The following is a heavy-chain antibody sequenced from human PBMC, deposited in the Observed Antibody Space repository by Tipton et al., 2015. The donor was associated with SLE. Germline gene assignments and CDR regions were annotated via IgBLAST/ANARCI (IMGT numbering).Heavy chain of an antibody. V-gene: IGHV3-53*01. CDR2: IYSGGST. Sequence: SLRLSCAASGFTVSSNYMSWVRQAPGKGLEWVSVIYSGGSTYYADSVKGRFTISRDNAKNSLYLQMNSLRAEDTAVYYCARDGTRVGAFDIWGQGTMVTVSS. J-gene: IGHJ3*02. CDR3: ARDGTRVGAFDI. D-gene: IGHD1-26*01. CDR1: GFTVSSNY.